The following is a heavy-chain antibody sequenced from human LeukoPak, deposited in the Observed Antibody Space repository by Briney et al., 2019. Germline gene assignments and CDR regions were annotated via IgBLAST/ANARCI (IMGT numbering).Heavy chain of an antibody. CDR2: IYYGGST. CDR3: ARAWSDGGKVVAH. Sequence: SETLSLTCTVSGGSISTYFWSWIRQPPGKGLEWIGDIYYGGSTNYNPSLKSRVTISVDTSKNQFSLKLSSVTAADTAVYYCARAWSDGGKVVAHWGQGILVTVSS. J-gene: IGHJ4*02. D-gene: IGHD3-22*01. V-gene: IGHV4-59*01. CDR1: GGSISTYF.